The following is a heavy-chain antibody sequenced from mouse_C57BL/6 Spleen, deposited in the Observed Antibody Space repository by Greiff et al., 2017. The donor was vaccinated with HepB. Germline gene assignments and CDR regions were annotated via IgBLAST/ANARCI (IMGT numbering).Heavy chain of an antibody. Sequence: VQLQQSGAELVRPGASVTLSCKASGYTFTDYEMHWVKQTPVHGLEWIGAIDPETGGTAYNQKFKGKAILTADKSSSTAYMELRSLTSEDSAVYYCTRNSYDYASFAYWGQGTLVTVSA. CDR1: GYTFTDYE. V-gene: IGHV1-15*01. J-gene: IGHJ3*01. CDR3: TRNSYDYASFAY. D-gene: IGHD2-4*01. CDR2: IDPETGGT.